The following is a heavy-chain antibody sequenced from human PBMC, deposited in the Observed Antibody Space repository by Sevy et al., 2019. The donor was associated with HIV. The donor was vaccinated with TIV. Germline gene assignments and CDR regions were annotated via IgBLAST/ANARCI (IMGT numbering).Heavy chain of an antibody. CDR1: GFTFSSYG. J-gene: IGHJ6*02. CDR2: ISSSIISI. Sequence: GGSLRLSCAASGFTFSSYGMNWVRQAPGKGLEWVSYISSSIISIYYADSVKGRFTISRDNAKNSLYLQMNSLRDEDTAVYYCARVRGARLGGHYGMDVWGQGTTVTVSS. D-gene: IGHD6-6*01. CDR3: ARVRGARLGGHYGMDV. V-gene: IGHV3-48*02.